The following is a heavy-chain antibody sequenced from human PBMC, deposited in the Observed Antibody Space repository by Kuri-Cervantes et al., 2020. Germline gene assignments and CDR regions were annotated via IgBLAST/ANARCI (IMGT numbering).Heavy chain of an antibody. V-gene: IGHV3-23*01. Sequence: GGSLRLSCAASGFTFSSYAMSWVRQAPGKGLEWVSAISGSGGSTYYADSVKGRFTISRDNSKNMVYVQMNSLRAEDTAVYYCAKWDIVVVPAAITTPNYYYYYGMDVWGQGTTVTVSS. CDR3: AKWDIVVVPAAITTPNYYYYYGMDV. J-gene: IGHJ6*02. CDR1: GFTFSSYA. CDR2: ISGSGGST. D-gene: IGHD2-2*01.